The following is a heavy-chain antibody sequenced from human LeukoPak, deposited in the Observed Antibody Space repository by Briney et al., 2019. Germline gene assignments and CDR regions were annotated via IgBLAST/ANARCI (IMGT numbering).Heavy chain of an antibody. D-gene: IGHD6-13*01. V-gene: IGHV1-24*01. J-gene: IGHJ3*02. Sequence: ASVKVSCKVSGYTLTELSMHWVRQAPGKGLEWMGGFDPEDGETIYAQKFQGRVTMTTDTSTSTAYMELRSLRSDDTAVYYCAREEIGRAAAAPRAFDIWGQGTMVTVSS. CDR2: FDPEDGET. CDR1: GYTLTELS. CDR3: AREEIGRAAAAPRAFDI.